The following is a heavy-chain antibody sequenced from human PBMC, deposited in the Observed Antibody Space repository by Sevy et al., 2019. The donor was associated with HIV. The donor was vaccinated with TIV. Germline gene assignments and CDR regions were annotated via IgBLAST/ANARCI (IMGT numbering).Heavy chain of an antibody. V-gene: IGHV3-48*01. CDR1: GFTFSTYN. D-gene: IGHD6-6*01. CDR3: TRWKGSSDY. CDR2: ISSSSNTI. Sequence: GGSLRLSCAASGFTFSTYNMNWVRQAPGKGLEWISYISSSSNTIDYADSVKGRFTISRDNAKNSVYLQMNSLRGEDTALYYCTRWKGSSDYWGQGTLVTVSS. J-gene: IGHJ4*02.